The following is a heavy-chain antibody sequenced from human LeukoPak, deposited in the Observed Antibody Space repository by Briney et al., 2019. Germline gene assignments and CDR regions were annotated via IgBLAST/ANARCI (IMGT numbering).Heavy chain of an antibody. Sequence: PSETLSLTCTVPGASISSYYWSWIRQPPGKGLEWIGFIHYTGSTNYNPSLKSRVTISLDMTKNQFSLKLTSVIAADTAVYYCARGRGSYGPYYFDSWGQGTLVTVSS. CDR2: IHYTGST. CDR1: GASISSYY. V-gene: IGHV4-59*01. J-gene: IGHJ4*02. D-gene: IGHD5-18*01. CDR3: ARGRGSYGPYYFDS.